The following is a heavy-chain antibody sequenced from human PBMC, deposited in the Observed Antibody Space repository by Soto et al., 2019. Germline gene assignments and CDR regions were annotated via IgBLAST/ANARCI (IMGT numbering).Heavy chain of an antibody. CDR3: ARDGTTVTTFSYYYGMDV. CDR1: GYTFTGYY. D-gene: IGHD4-17*01. V-gene: IGHV1-2*02. J-gene: IGHJ6*02. Sequence: ASVKVSCKASGYTFTGYYMHWVRQAPGQGLEWMGWINPNGGGTNYAQKFQGRVTMTRDTSISTAYMELSRLRSDDTAVYYCARDGTTVTTFSYYYGMDVWGQGTTVTVSS. CDR2: INPNGGGT.